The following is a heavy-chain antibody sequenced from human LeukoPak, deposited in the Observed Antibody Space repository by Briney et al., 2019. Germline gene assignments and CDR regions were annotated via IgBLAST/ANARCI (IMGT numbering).Heavy chain of an antibody. Sequence: PSETLSLTCTISGGSISSYYWSWIRQPPGKGLEWIGYIYYSGSTNYNPSLKSRVTISVDTSKNQFSLKLSSVTAADTAVYYCVREVDTSAYYYMDVWGKGTTVTVSS. D-gene: IGHD5-18*01. V-gene: IGHV4-59*01. CDR2: IYYSGST. J-gene: IGHJ6*03. CDR1: GGSISSYY. CDR3: VREVDTSAYYYMDV.